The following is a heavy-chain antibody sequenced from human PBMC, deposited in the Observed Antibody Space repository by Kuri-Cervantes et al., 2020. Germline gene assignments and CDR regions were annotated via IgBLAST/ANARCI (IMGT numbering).Heavy chain of an antibody. CDR1: GGSISSSNW. V-gene: IGHV4-4*02. CDR2: IYHSGST. CDR3: ARNPDFDSSGF. Sequence: GSLRLSCAVSGGSISSSNWWSWVRQPPGKGLEWIGEIYHSGSTNYNPSLKSRVTISVDKSKNQFSLKLDSVTAADTAVYYCARNPDFDSSGFWGQGTLVTVSS. J-gene: IGHJ4*02. D-gene: IGHD3-22*01.